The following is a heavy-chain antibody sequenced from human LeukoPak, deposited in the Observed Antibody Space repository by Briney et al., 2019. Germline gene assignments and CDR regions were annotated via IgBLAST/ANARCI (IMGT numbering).Heavy chain of an antibody. J-gene: IGHJ4*02. CDR3: ARGLRGGLGYCSSTSCLVDF. CDR2: MNPNSGNT. CDR1: GYTFTSYD. Sequence: ASVKVSCKASGYTFTSYDINWVRQATGQGLEWMGWMNPNSGNTGYAQKFQGRVTITRNTSISTAYMELSSLRSEDTAVYYCARGLRGGLGYCSSTSCLVDFWGQGTLVTVSS. D-gene: IGHD2-2*01. V-gene: IGHV1-8*03.